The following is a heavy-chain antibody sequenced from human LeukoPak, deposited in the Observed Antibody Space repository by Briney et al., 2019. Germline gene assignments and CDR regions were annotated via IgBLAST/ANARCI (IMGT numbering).Heavy chain of an antibody. D-gene: IGHD5-24*01. V-gene: IGHV4-4*02. Sequence: KPSETLSLTCAVSGGSISSSNWWSWVRQPPGKGLQWIGNVYYSGSTYYNPSLKSRVTISIDTSKNQFSLKLSSVTAADTAIYYCARDHYAEMATERTSCFDIWGQGTMVTVSS. CDR1: GGSISSSNW. CDR3: ARDHYAEMATERTSCFDI. CDR2: VYYSGST. J-gene: IGHJ3*02.